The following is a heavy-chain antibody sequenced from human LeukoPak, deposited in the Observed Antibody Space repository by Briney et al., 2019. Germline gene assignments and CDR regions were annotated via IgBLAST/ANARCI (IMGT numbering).Heavy chain of an antibody. CDR2: INSDGSST. CDR3: ARGVGYCSSTSCYWWFDP. Sequence: SGGSLRLSCAASGFTFSSYWTHWVRQAPGKGLVWVSRINSDGSSTSYADSVKGRFTISRDNAKNTLYLQMNSLRAEDTAVYYCARGVGYCSSTSCYWWFDPWGQGTLVTVSS. D-gene: IGHD2-2*01. J-gene: IGHJ5*02. V-gene: IGHV3-74*01. CDR1: GFTFSSYW.